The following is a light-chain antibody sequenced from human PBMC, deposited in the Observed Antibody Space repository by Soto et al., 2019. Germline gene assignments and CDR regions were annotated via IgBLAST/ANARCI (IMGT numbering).Light chain of an antibody. J-gene: IGLJ3*02. V-gene: IGLV2-14*03. CDR1: SSDVGAYNY. Sequence: QSVLTQPASVSGSPGQSITISCTGTSSDVGAYNYVSWYQQHPGKAPKLMIYDVSNRPSGVSNRFSGSKSGNTASLTISGLQAEDEADYYCCSYTSTNSWVFGGGIKLTVL. CDR2: DVS. CDR3: CSYTSTNSWV.